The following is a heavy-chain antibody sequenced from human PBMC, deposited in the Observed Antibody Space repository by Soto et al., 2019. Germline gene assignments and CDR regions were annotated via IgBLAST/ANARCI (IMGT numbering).Heavy chain of an antibody. V-gene: IGHV4-59*01. J-gene: IGHJ6*02. CDR1: GGSISSYY. CDR3: AREGGLRFLNRPLYYYGMDV. Sequence: QVQLQESGPGLVKPSETLSLTCTVSGGSISSYYWSWIRQPPGKGLEWIGYIYYSGSTNYNPSLKSRVTISVDTSKNQFSLKLSSVTAADTAVYYCAREGGLRFLNRPLYYYGMDVWGQGTTVTVSS. CDR2: IYYSGST. D-gene: IGHD3-3*01.